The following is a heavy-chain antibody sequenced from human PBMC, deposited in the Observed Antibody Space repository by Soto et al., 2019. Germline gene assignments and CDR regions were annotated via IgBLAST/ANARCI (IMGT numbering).Heavy chain of an antibody. D-gene: IGHD5-18*01. V-gene: IGHV3-11*01. J-gene: IGHJ4*02. CDR3: AGWVSVGIQPSPSFDY. CDR2: ISSSGSTI. Sequence: GGSLRLSCAASGFTFSDYYMSWIRQAPGKGLEWVSYISSSGSTIYYADSVKGRFTISRDNAKNSLYLQMNSLRAEDTAVYYCAGWVSVGIQPSPSFDYWGQGTLVTVSS. CDR1: GFTFSDYY.